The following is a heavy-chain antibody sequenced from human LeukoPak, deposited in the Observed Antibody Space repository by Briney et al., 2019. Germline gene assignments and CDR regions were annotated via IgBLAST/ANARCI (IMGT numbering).Heavy chain of an antibody. V-gene: IGHV4-59*01. CDR3: ARAHSSGWPHMFDP. CDR1: GGSISTYS. D-gene: IGHD6-19*01. Sequence: SETLSLTCTVSGGSISTYSWTWIRQPPGKGLEWVGNIYYSGSTNYNPSLKSRVTISIDTSKNQFSLKVSSVTAADTAVYYCARAHSSGWPHMFDPWGQGTLVTVPS. J-gene: IGHJ5*02. CDR2: IYYSGST.